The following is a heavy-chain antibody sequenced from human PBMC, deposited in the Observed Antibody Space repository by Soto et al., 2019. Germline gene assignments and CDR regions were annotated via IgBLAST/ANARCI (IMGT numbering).Heavy chain of an antibody. V-gene: IGHV3-73*02. CDR3: TRPRDRDYVWGSMPEF. CDR2: IRSKANSYAT. J-gene: IGHJ4*02. Sequence: EVQLVESGGGLVQPGGSLKLSCAASGFTFSGSAMHWVRQASGKGLEWVGRIRSKANSYATAYAASVKGRFTISRDDSKSTAYLQRNGLKAEDTAVYYCTRPRDRDYVWGSMPEFWGQGTLVTVSS. D-gene: IGHD3-16*01. CDR1: GFTFSGSA.